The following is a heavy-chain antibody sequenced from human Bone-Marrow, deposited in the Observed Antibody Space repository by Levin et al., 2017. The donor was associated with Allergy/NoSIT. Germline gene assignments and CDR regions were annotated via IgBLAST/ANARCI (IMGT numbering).Heavy chain of an antibody. CDR3: ANLYGDYYHPSPY. CDR2: ISSSGSDI. V-gene: IGHV3-21*01. CDR1: GFTFSIYA. J-gene: IGHJ4*02. Sequence: PGGSLRLSCAASGFTFSIYAMTWVRQAPGKGLEWVSSISSSGSDIYYADSVQGRFTISRDNAKNSLYLQMNSLRAEDTAVYYCANLYGDYYHPSPYWGQGTLVTVSS. D-gene: IGHD4-17*01.